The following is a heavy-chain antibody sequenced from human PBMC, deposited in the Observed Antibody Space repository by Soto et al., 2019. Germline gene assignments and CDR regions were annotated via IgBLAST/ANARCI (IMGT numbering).Heavy chain of an antibody. D-gene: IGHD2-15*01. V-gene: IGHV1-18*01. CDR3: ARESGAIVAVPAAMDV. Sequence: ASVKVSCKASGYTFTFYGISWVRQAPGQGLEWMGWISGYNGKTNHAQKFQGRVTMTTDTSTNTADMELRRLRTDETAIYYCARESGAIVAVPAAMDVWGQGTTVTVSS. J-gene: IGHJ6*02. CDR2: ISGYNGKT. CDR1: GYTFTFYG.